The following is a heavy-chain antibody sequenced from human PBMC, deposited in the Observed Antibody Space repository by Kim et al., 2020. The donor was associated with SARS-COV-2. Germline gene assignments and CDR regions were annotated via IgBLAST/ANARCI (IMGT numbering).Heavy chain of an antibody. V-gene: IGHV3-7*03. CDR3: ARDGAQSYTSIWDY. CDR1: GFSFSSYW. CDR2: IREDGRVE. Sequence: GGSLRLSCAASGFSFSSYWMSWVRQAPGKGLEWVANIREDGRVEQYVDSVKGRFTLSRDNAKNSLYLRMNSLRVEDTAIYYCARDGAQSYTSIWDYWGQGTRVTVSS. J-gene: IGHJ4*02. D-gene: IGHD6-13*01.